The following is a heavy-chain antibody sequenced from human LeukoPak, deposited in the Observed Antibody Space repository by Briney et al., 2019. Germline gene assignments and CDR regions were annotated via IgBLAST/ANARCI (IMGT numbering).Heavy chain of an antibody. CDR1: GFTFSSYG. Sequence: GGSLRLSCAASGFTFSSYGMHWVRQAPGKGLVWVSRINSDGSSTSYADSVKGRFTISRDNAKNTLCLQMNSLRAEDTAVYYCAREVAVAGTLVDYWGQGTLVTVSS. J-gene: IGHJ4*02. V-gene: IGHV3-74*01. D-gene: IGHD6-19*01. CDR2: INSDGSST. CDR3: AREVAVAGTLVDY.